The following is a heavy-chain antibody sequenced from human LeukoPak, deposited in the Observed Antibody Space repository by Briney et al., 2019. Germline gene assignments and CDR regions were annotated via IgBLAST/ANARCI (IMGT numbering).Heavy chain of an antibody. J-gene: IGHJ5*02. CDR3: AGLIRPGWFDP. CDR1: GASISSSTDY. CDR2: IYYSGSA. V-gene: IGHV4-39*01. D-gene: IGHD1-14*01. Sequence: SETLSLTCTVSGASISSSTDYWGWIRQPPGKGLEWIANIYYSGSAYYNPSLKSRVTISVDTSKNQFSLKLSSVTAADTAVYYCAGLIRPGWFDPWGQGTLVTVSS.